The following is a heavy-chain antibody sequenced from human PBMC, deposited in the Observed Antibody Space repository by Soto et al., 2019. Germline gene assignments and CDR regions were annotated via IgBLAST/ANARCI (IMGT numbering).Heavy chain of an antibody. V-gene: IGHV4-39*02. CDR1: GGSISSSSYY. Sequence: PSETLSLTCTVSGGSISSSSYYWGWIRQPPGKGLEWIGSIYYSGRTYYNPSLTSRVTISVDTSKNQFSLQLSSVTAADPAVYYCARDQKQLGYDYWAQGTLVTVFS. CDR2: IYYSGRT. D-gene: IGHD6-6*01. CDR3: ARDQKQLGYDY. J-gene: IGHJ4*02.